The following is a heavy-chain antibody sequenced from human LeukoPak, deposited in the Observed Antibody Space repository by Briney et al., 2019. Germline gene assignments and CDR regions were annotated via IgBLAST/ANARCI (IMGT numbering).Heavy chain of an antibody. CDR2: IYHSGST. CDR3: AIQFASDAFDI. V-gene: IGHV4-30-2*02. D-gene: IGHD5-24*01. CDR1: GGSISSGGYY. J-gene: IGHJ3*02. Sequence: PSETLSLTCAVSGGSISSGGYYWSWIRQPPGKGLEWIGYIYHSGSTYYNPSLKSRVTISVDRSKNQFSLKLSSVTAADTAVYYCAIQFASDAFDIWGQGTMVTVSS.